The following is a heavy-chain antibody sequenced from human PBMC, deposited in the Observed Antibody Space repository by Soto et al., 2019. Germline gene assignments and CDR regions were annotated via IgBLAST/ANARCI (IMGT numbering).Heavy chain of an antibody. Sequence: ASVKVSWKASGYTFTGYDVNWVRPAPGQGLEWLGWMNPNTGNTGYAQKFQGRVTMTRDTSISTAYMELSSLTSEDTALYYCARAKVVLIHNDYWGQGTLVTVSS. CDR3: ARAKVVLIHNDY. J-gene: IGHJ4*02. D-gene: IGHD3-16*02. CDR1: GYTFTGYD. V-gene: IGHV1-8*02. CDR2: MNPNTGNT.